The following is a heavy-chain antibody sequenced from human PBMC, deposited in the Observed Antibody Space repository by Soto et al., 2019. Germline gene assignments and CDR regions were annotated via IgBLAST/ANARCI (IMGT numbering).Heavy chain of an antibody. D-gene: IGHD5-12*01. CDR1: GFTFSSYG. CDR2: ISYDGSNK. CDR3: AKDGGSGYDDYYYYGMDV. J-gene: IGHJ6*02. V-gene: IGHV3-30*18. Sequence: QVQLVESGGGVVQPGRSLRLSCAASGFTFSSYGMHWVRQAPGKGLEWVAVISYDGSNKYYADSVKGRFTISRHNSKNTLYLQMNSLRAEDTAVYYCAKDGGSGYDDYYYYGMDVWGQGTTVTVSS.